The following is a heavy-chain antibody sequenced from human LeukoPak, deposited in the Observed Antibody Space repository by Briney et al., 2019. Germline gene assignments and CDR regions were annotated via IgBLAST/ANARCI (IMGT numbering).Heavy chain of an antibody. CDR3: ARHVDYDSSGYYSYYYYMDV. V-gene: IGHV3-20*04. CDR2: ITWNGGST. D-gene: IGHD3-22*01. Sequence: GGSLRLSCAASGFTFSSYWMSWVRQAPGKGLEWVSGITWNGGSTGYVDSVKGRFTISRDNAKNSLYLQMNSLRAEDTALYYCARHVDYDSSGYYSYYYYMDVWGKGTTVTVSS. CDR1: GFTFSSYW. J-gene: IGHJ6*03.